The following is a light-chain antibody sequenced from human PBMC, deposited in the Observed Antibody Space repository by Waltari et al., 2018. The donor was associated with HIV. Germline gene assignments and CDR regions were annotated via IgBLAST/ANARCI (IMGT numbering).Light chain of an antibody. CDR1: SLRNYY. Sequence: SSELTQDPAVSVALGQTVRITCQGDSLRNYYATWYQQKPGQAPILVIYSQTARPSGIPDRVSGSSSGDTASLTITGAQAEDEADYYCNSRDTSGNHWLFGGGTKLTVL. CDR2: SQT. CDR3: NSRDTSGNHWL. J-gene: IGLJ3*02. V-gene: IGLV3-19*01.